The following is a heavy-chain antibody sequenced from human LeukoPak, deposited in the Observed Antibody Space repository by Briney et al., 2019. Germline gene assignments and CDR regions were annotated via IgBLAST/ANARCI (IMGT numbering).Heavy chain of an antibody. D-gene: IGHD2-15*01. Sequence: PGGSLRLSCAASGFIFSSYTMNWVRQAPGKGLEWVSSISSSSSDIYYADSVKGRFTISRDNAKNSLYLQMNSLRAEDTAVYYCASDGSLFEDCSGGSCYSYWFFDLWGRGTLVTVSS. CDR3: ASDGSLFEDCSGGSCYSYWFFDL. CDR2: ISSSSSDI. J-gene: IGHJ2*01. CDR1: GFIFSSYT. V-gene: IGHV3-21*01.